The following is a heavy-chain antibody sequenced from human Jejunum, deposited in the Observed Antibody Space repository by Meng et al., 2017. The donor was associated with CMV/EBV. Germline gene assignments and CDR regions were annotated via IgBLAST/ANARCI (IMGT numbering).Heavy chain of an antibody. D-gene: IGHD1-26*01. J-gene: IGHJ3*01. V-gene: IGHV3-53*01. CDR1: GFRVSTDY. CDR3: ARFSIVGRTNAFDL. Sequence: SGFRVSTDYMSWVRQAPGNGLEWVSSIYIGSSTGYADSVKGRVTSSRDNPKNTLILQMNGLRAEDTALYYCARFSIVGRTNAFDLWGHGTRGTVSS. CDR2: IYIGSST.